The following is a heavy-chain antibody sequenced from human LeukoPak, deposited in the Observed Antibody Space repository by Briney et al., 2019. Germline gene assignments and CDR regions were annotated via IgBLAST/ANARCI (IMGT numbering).Heavy chain of an antibody. CDR3: ARALVPEDYDFPVPSYYMDV. CDR2: IYYSGST. V-gene: IGHV4-59*01. Sequence: SETLSLTCTVSGGSISSYYWSWIRQPPGKGLEWVGYIYYSGSTNYNPSLKSRVPISVDTSKNQFSLKLSSLTAAAPAVYYCARALVPEDYDFPVPSYYMDVWGKGTTVTVSS. J-gene: IGHJ6*03. D-gene: IGHD3-3*01. CDR1: GGSISSYY.